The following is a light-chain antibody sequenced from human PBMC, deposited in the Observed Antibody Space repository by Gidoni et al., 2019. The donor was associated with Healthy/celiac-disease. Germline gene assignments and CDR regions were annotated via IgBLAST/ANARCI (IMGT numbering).Light chain of an antibody. CDR3: QQYNNWPRT. CDR2: GAS. J-gene: IGKJ1*01. V-gene: IGKV3-15*01. CDR1: QSVSSN. Sequence: EIVMTQSPATLSVSPGERATISCRASQSVSSNLAWYPQKPGQAPRLLIYGASTRATGIPARFSGSGSGTEFTLTISSLQSEDFAVYYCQQYNNWPRTFGQGTKVEIK.